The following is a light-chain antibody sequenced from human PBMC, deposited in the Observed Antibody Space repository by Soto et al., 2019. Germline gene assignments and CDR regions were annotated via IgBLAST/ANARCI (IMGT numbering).Light chain of an antibody. CDR1: QGIRND. CDR3: QQYSDYSS. V-gene: IGKV1-17*01. J-gene: IGKJ1*01. CDR2: AAS. Sequence: DIQITQSPSSLSASLGDIFTISCRASQGIRNDLGWYQQKPGKAPKRLIYAASSLQSGVPSRFSGSGSGTEFTLTISSLRPEDFATYYCQQYSDYSSFGHGTKVDIK.